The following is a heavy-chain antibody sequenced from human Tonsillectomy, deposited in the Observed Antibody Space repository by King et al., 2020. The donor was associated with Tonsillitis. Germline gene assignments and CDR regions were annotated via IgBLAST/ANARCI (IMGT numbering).Heavy chain of an antibody. Sequence: EVQLVESGAEVKKPGESLKISCKGSGYSFTSYWIGWVRQMPGKGLEWMGIIYPGDSDTRYSPSFQGQVTISADKSISTAYLQWSSLKASDTAMYYCARPAGYCSSTSCIFDYWGQGTLVTVSS. CDR3: ARPAGYCSSTSCIFDY. J-gene: IGHJ4*02. CDR1: GYSFTSYW. CDR2: IYPGDSDT. D-gene: IGHD2-2*01. V-gene: IGHV5-51*03.